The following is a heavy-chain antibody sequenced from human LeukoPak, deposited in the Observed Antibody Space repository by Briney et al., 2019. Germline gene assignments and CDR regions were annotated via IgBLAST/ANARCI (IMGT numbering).Heavy chain of an antibody. Sequence: SETLSLTCTVSGGAISSGNYYWSWIRQPAGKGLEWIGRIYTSGSTNYNPSLKSRVTISVDTSKNQFSLKLSSVTAADTAVYYCARGDDDFWSGYGIDYWGQGTLVTVSS. CDR2: IYTSGST. D-gene: IGHD3-3*01. V-gene: IGHV4-61*02. CDR3: ARGDDDFWSGYGIDY. J-gene: IGHJ4*02. CDR1: GGAISSGNYY.